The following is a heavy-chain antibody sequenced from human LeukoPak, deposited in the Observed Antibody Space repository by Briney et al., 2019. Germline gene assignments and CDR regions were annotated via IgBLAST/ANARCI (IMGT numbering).Heavy chain of an antibody. J-gene: IGHJ5*02. Sequence: GGSLRLSCAASGFTFSSYWMSWVRQAPGKGLEWVANIKQDGSEKYYVDSVKGRFTISRDNAKNSLYLQMNSLRAEDTAVYYCAREGPNLYCSGGSCYKQNWFDPWGQGTLVTVSS. D-gene: IGHD2-15*01. V-gene: IGHV3-7*01. CDR3: AREGPNLYCSGGSCYKQNWFDP. CDR1: GFTFSSYW. CDR2: IKQDGSEK.